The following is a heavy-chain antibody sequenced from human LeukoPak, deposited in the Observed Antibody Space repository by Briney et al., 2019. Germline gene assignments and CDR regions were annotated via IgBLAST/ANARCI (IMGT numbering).Heavy chain of an antibody. D-gene: IGHD1-26*01. V-gene: IGHV3-30*18. CDR2: ISSDGSNT. CDR1: GFTFSTYG. CDR3: AKSKWERLLFTHSDY. J-gene: IGHJ4*02. Sequence: PGRSLRLSCAASGFTFSTYGMHWVRQAPGKGLEWAAIISSDGSNTYYTDSVKGRFTISRDNSKNTLYLQMSSLRVEDTAVYYCAKSKWERLLFTHSDYWGQGTLVTVSS.